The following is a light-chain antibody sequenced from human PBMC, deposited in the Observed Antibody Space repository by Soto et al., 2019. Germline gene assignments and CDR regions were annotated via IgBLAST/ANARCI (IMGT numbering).Light chain of an antibody. J-gene: IGLJ1*01. Sequence: QSVLAQTASVSGCPGQSSRISWTGGGGVIGGCKYVSWYRQYPGEAPKIIIFEFSNRPSGVSARFSGSKSGNTASLTIAGLQAEDEADYYCSSDTSSVTYLFGTGSKVTVL. V-gene: IGLV2-14*01. CDR1: GGVIGGCKY. CDR3: SSDTSSVTYL. CDR2: EFS.